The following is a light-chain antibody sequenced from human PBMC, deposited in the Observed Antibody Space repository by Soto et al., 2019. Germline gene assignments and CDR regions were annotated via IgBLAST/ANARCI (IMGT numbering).Light chain of an antibody. V-gene: IGLV1-44*01. Sequence: QSVLTQAPSASGTPGQTVTISCSGSSSNIGGNSVNWYQQLPGTAPKLLIHSNDQRPSGGPDRVSGSKSGTSASLAISGLQSEDDGDYFCAAWDDSLSGHWVFGGGTKLTVL. CDR3: AAWDDSLSGHWV. CDR2: SND. CDR1: SSNIGGNS. J-gene: IGLJ3*02.